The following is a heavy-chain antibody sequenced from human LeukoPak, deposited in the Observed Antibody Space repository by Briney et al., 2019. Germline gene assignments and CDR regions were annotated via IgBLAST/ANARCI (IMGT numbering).Heavy chain of an antibody. V-gene: IGHV1-69*13. J-gene: IGHJ6*02. CDR2: IIPIFGTA. CDR3: ARVRSSSLYYYYYGMDV. Sequence: GASVKVSCKASGGTFSSYAISWVRQAPGQGPEWMGGIIPIFGTANYAQKFQGRVTITADESTSTAYMELSSLRSEDTAVYYCARVRSSSLYYYYYGMDVWGQGTTVTVSS. D-gene: IGHD6-6*01. CDR1: GGTFSSYA.